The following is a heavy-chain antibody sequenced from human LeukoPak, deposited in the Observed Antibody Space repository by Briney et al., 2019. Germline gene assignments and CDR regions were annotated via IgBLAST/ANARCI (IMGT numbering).Heavy chain of an antibody. CDR3: ARDMAVAPYNWFDP. Sequence: SETLSLTCTVSGGSISSYYWSWIRQPAGKGLEWIGRIQASGSTIYNPSLKSRVTMSVDTSKNQFSLKVTSVTAAGTAVYYCARDMAVAPYNWFDPWGQGTLVTVSS. CDR2: IQASGST. V-gene: IGHV4-4*07. J-gene: IGHJ5*02. CDR1: GGSISSYY. D-gene: IGHD6-19*01.